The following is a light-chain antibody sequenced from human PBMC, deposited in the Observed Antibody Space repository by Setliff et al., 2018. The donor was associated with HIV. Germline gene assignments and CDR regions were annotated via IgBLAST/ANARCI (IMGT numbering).Light chain of an antibody. V-gene: IGLV1-44*01. Sequence: QSALAQPPSASGTPGQRVTISCSGSNSNIGSRTVNWYRQLPGTAPKLLIYSDNRRPSGVPDRFSGSKSGTSASLAISGLQSEDEGDYNCAAWDDSLNGFVFGTGTKVTVL. CDR1: NSNIGSRT. CDR3: AAWDDSLNGFV. J-gene: IGLJ1*01. CDR2: SDN.